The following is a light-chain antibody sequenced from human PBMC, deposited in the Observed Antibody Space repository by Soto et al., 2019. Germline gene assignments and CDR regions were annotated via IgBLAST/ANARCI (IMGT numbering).Light chain of an antibody. CDR2: AAS. J-gene: IGKJ4*01. V-gene: IGKV1-9*01. CDR3: QQLNSYPALT. CDR1: QGISSY. Sequence: IQLTQSPSSLSASVGDRVTITCRASQGISSYLAWYQQKPGKAPKLLIYAASTLQSGVPSRFSGSGSGTDFTLIISSLQPEDFATYYCQQLNSYPALTFGGGTKVEIK.